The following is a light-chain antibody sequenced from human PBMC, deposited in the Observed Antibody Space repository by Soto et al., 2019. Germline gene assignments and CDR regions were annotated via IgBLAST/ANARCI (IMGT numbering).Light chain of an antibody. Sequence: EIVLTQSPATLSLSPGERATLSCRASQSVSLYLAWFQHKPGQAPRLLIYDASRRAPGIPARFSGSGSGTDSTLSISSLEPEDSAFYFCQRRNYCPPYTFGQGTKLQIK. CDR3: QRRNYCPPYT. CDR1: QSVSLY. J-gene: IGKJ2*01. CDR2: DAS. V-gene: IGKV3-11*01.